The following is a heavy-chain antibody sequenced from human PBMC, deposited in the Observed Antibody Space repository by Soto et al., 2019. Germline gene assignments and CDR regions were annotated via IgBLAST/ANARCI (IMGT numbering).Heavy chain of an antibody. CDR2: IYYSGST. J-gene: IGHJ6*02. Sequence: QVQLQESGPGLVKPSQTLSLTCTVSGGSISSGDYYWSWIRQPPGKGLEWIGYIYYSGSTYYNPSLKCRVTISVDTSKNQFSLKLSSVTAADTAVYYCARDRGVRGVYYYYGMDVWGQGTTVTVSS. V-gene: IGHV4-30-4*01. D-gene: IGHD3-10*01. CDR1: GGSISSGDYY. CDR3: ARDRGVRGVYYYYGMDV.